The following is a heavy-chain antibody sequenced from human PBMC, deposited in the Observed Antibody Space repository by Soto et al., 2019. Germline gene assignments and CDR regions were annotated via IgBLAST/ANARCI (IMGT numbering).Heavy chain of an antibody. CDR3: ARAHGSGWGAFDI. J-gene: IGHJ3*02. CDR1: GGSISSGGYS. D-gene: IGHD3-10*01. V-gene: IGHV4-30-2*01. Sequence: QLQLQESGSGLVKPSQTLSLTCAVSGGSISSGGYSWSWIRQPPGKGLEWIGYIYHSGSTYYNPSLKSRVTISVDRTKNQFSLKLSSVTAADTAVYYCARAHGSGWGAFDIWGQGTMVTVSS. CDR2: IYHSGST.